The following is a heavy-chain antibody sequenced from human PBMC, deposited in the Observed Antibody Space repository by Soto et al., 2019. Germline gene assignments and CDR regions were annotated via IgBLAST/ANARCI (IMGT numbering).Heavy chain of an antibody. CDR2: VYYSGSS. D-gene: IGHD2-2*01. Sequence: PSDTRSHTCTVSGESIGVGPCFLRWISQPPGKVLEWIANVYYSGSSYYNPSLKSRLTISVDTTKNQFSLQLKSMTAADTAVYYCAKLSCTSSTCYFPGWFDPWGQGTLVTFSS. CDR3: AKLSCTSSTCYFPGWFDP. CDR1: GESIGVGPCF. V-gene: IGHV4-31*03. J-gene: IGHJ5*02.